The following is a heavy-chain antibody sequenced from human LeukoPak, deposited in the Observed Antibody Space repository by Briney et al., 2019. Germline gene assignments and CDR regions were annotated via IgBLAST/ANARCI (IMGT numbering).Heavy chain of an antibody. CDR1: GYTFTSYY. D-gene: IGHD3-10*01. J-gene: IGHJ3*02. CDR3: AREDITMVRGAKNAFDI. CDR2: INPSGGST. Sequence: ASVKVSCKASGYTFTSYYMHWVRQAPGQGLEWMGIINPSGGSTSYAQKSQGRVTMTRDTSTSTVYMELSSLRSEDTAVYYCAREDITMVRGAKNAFDIWGQGTMVTVSS. V-gene: IGHV1-46*01.